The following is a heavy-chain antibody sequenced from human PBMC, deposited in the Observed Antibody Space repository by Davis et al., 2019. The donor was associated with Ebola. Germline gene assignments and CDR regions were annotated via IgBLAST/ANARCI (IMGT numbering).Heavy chain of an antibody. D-gene: IGHD6-6*01. CDR3: ARVYSTSAVFDY. V-gene: IGHV4-31*03. CDR1: GYSISSGYY. J-gene: IGHJ4*02. Sequence: SETLSLTCTVSGYSISSGYYWGWIRQHPGKGLEWIGYIFYSGTTFYNPSLKSRVSISVDTSKKQFSLRLSSVTAADTAVYYCARVYSTSAVFDYWGQGALVTVSS. CDR2: IFYSGTT.